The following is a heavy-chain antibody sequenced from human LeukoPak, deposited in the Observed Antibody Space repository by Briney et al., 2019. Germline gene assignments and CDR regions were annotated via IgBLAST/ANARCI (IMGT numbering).Heavy chain of an antibody. CDR2: IYSGGST. CDR3: ARDLVTTTPRGYYYYGMDV. CDR1: GFTVSSNY. J-gene: IGHJ6*02. V-gene: IGHV3-53*04. Sequence: GGSLRLSCAASGFTVSSNYMSRVRQAPGKGLEWVSVIYSGGSTYYADSVKGRFTISRHNSKNTLYLQMNSLRAEDTAVYYCARDLVTTTPRGYYYYGMDVWGQGTTVTVSS. D-gene: IGHD4-4*01.